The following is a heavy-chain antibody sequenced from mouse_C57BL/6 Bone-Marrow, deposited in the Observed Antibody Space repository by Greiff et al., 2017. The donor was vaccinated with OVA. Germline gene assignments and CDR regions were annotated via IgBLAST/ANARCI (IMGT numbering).Heavy chain of an antibody. J-gene: IGHJ4*01. Sequence: QVQLQQSGAELVRPGTSVKVSCKASGYAFTNYLIEWVKQRPGQGLEWIGVINPGSGGTNYNEKFKGKATLTADKSSSTAYMQLSSLTSEDSAVYFSARGGGVRRGYYYAMDYWGQGTSVTVSA. CDR1: GYAFTNYL. V-gene: IGHV1-54*01. D-gene: IGHD2-14*01. CDR2: INPGSGGT. CDR3: ARGGGVRRGYYYAMDY.